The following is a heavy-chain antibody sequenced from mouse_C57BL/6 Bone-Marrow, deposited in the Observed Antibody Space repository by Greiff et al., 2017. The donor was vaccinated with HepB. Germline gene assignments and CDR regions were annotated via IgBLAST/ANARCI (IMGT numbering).Heavy chain of an antibody. D-gene: IGHD2-4*01. J-gene: IGHJ3*01. V-gene: IGHV5-6*01. CDR3: AGDYDRAY. CDR1: GFTFSSYG. Sequence: EVMLVESGGDLVKPGGSLKLSCAASGFTFSSYGMSWVRQTPDKRLEWVATISSGGSYTYYPDSVKGRFTISRDNAKNTLYLQMSSLKSEDTAMYYCAGDYDRAYWGQGTLVTVSA. CDR2: ISSGGSYT.